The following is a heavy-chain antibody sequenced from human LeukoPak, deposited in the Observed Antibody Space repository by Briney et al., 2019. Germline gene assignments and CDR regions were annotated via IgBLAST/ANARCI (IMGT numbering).Heavy chain of an antibody. CDR2: IIPIFGTP. D-gene: IGHD6-19*01. J-gene: IGHJ5*02. CDR3: AKTRGSSGWYWFDP. CDR1: GGTFSTYA. Sequence: SVKVSCKASGGTFSTYAISWVRQAPGQGLEWMGGIIPIFGTPNYAQKFQGRVTITADESTSTAYMELSSLRSEDTAVYYCAKTRGSSGWYWFDPWGQGTLVTVSS. V-gene: IGHV1-69*13.